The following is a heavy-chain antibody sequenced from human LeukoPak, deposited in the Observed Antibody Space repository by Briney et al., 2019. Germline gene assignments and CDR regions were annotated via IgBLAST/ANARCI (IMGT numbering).Heavy chain of an antibody. V-gene: IGHV3-23*01. J-gene: IGHJ4*02. D-gene: IGHD1-26*01. Sequence: QSGGSLRLSCAASGFTFSNYAMSWVRQAPGKGLEWFSVITGNGGSTYYADSVKGRFTISRDNAKNSLYLQMNSLRAEDTAVYYCARRPNIVGATTSWGQGTLVTVSS. CDR2: ITGNGGST. CDR3: ARRPNIVGATTS. CDR1: GFTFSNYA.